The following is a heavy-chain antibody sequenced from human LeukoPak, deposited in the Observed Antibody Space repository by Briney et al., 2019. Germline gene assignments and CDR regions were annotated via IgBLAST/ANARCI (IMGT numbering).Heavy chain of an antibody. D-gene: IGHD3-10*02. J-gene: IGHJ4*02. CDR2: FFQSHKS. Sequence: SETLSLTCAISGHSTTKGYYWAWFRQSPGKGLEWIATFFQSHKSFYNASLESRVTMSLDTSKSQFSLNLTSVTAADTAVYYCARVLSVPYLLDLWGRGTQVTVSS. CDR3: ARVLSVPYLLDL. CDR1: GHSTTKGYY. V-gene: IGHV4-38-2*01.